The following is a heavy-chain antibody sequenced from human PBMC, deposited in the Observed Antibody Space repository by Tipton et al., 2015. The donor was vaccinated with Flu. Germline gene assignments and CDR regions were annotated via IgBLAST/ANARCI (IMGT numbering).Heavy chain of an antibody. D-gene: IGHD2-21*01. J-gene: IGHJ4*02. V-gene: IGHV3-21*01. Sequence: SLRLSCAASGFTFSSYSMNWVRQAPGKGLEWVSSISSSSSYIYYADSVKGRFTISRDNAKNSLYLQMNSLRAEDTAVYYCARVHCGGDCSHFDYWGQGTLVTVSS. CDR2: ISSSSSYI. CDR3: ARVHCGGDCSHFDY. CDR1: GFTFSSYS.